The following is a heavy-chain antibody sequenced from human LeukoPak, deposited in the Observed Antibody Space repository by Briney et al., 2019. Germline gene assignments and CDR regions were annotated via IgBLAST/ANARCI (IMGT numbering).Heavy chain of an antibody. CDR3: ARGPYGPGSYYKFDY. CDR1: GYTFTSYG. J-gene: IGHJ4*02. D-gene: IGHD3-10*01. CDR2: ISAYNGNT. Sequence: GASVKVSCKASGYTFTSYGISWVRQAPGQGLEWMGCISAYNGNTNYAQKLQGRVTMTTDTSTSTAYMELRSLRSDDTAVYYCARGPYGPGSYYKFDYWGQGTLVTVSS. V-gene: IGHV1-18*01.